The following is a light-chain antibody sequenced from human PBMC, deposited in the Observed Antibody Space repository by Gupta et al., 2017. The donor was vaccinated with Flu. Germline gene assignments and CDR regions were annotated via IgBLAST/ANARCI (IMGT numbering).Light chain of an antibody. CDR3: SSYPSSNTLKVI. CDR1: SSDVGDDKY. V-gene: IGLV2-14*03. CDR2: DVS. J-gene: IGLJ2*01. Sequence: QSALTQPASVSGSPGQSMTISCTGTSSDVGDDKYVSWYQQHPDKAPQLIIYDVSYRPSGVSTRFSGSTSGNTASLTISXLXDEDEAXYYCSSYPSSNTLKVIFGGGTRLTVL.